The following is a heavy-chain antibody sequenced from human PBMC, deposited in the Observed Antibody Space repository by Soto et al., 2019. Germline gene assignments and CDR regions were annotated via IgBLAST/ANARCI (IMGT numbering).Heavy chain of an antibody. D-gene: IGHD3-9*01. CDR3: AKGLLYFELAS. CDR2: IGGTGGPT. V-gene: IGHV3-23*01. J-gene: IGHJ4*02. Sequence: PGGSLRLSCVSSGFTFTNYAMSWVRQGPGKGLEWVSLIGGTGGPTYYADSVKGRFTISRDNSKNTLYLQMSSLRAEDTAVYYRAKGLLYFELASRGQGTRVTVSS. CDR1: GFTFTNYA.